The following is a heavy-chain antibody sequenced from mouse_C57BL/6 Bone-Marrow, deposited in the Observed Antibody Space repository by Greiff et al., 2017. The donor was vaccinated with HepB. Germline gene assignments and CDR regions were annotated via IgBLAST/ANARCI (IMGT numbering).Heavy chain of an antibody. J-gene: IGHJ1*03. V-gene: IGHV2-2*01. CDR1: GFSFTSYG. Sequence: QVQLKESGPGLVQPSQSLSITCTVSGFSFTSYGVHWVRQSPGKGLEWLGVIWSGGSTDYNAAFISSLSISKDNSKSQVFFKMNSLQADDTAIYYCARTPPYYYGSSYDWYFDVWGTGTTVTVSS. CDR2: IWSGGST. CDR3: ARTPPYYYGSSYDWYFDV. D-gene: IGHD1-1*01.